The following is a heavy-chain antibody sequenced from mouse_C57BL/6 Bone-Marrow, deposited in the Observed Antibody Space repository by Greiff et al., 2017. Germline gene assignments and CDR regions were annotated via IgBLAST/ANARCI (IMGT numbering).Heavy chain of an antibody. J-gene: IGHJ2*01. CDR1: GYSFTDYN. V-gene: IGHV1-39*01. D-gene: IGHD1-1*01. Sequence: EVQLVESGPELVKPGASVKISCKASGYSFTDYNMNWVKQSNGKSLEWIGVINPNYGTTSYNQKFKGKATLTVDQSSSTAYMQLNSLTSEDSAVYYCARDYYGSSSYYFDYWGQGTTLTVSS. CDR2: INPNYGTT. CDR3: ARDYYGSSSYYFDY.